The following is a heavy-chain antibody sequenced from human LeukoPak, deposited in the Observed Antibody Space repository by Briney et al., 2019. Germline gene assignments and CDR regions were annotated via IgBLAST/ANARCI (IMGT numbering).Heavy chain of an antibody. CDR3: ARRNSYGYYYYYYMDV. D-gene: IGHD5-18*01. CDR1: GFTFDDYG. Sequence: GGSLRLSCAASGFTFDDYGMSWVRQAPGKGLEWVSGINWNGVSTGYADSVKGRFTISRDNAKNSLYLQMNSLRAEDTALYYCARRNSYGYYYYYYMDVWGKGTTVTVSS. J-gene: IGHJ6*03. V-gene: IGHV3-20*04. CDR2: INWNGVST.